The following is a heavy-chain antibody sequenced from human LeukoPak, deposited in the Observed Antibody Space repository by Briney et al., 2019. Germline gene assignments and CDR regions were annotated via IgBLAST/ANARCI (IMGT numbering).Heavy chain of an antibody. J-gene: IGHJ4*02. CDR2: ITPKSGDA. CDR3: ARVRLADERAWAY. CDR1: GYTFSDFY. Sequence: ASVKVSCKASGYTFSDFYIHWVRQAPGQGLEYVGWITPKSGDAYSPQRFQGRVTMTRDASISTAYMELSSLRSDDTAVYFCARVRLADERAWAYWGQGTLVTVSS. D-gene: IGHD3-3*02. V-gene: IGHV1-2*02.